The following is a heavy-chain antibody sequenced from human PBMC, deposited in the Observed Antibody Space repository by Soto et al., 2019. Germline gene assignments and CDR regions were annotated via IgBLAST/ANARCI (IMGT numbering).Heavy chain of an antibody. V-gene: IGHV1-24*01. CDR1: GYTLTELS. CDR3: ARGIAVAGYYYYYGMDV. Sequence: ASVKVSCKVSGYTLTELSMHWVRQAPGKGLEWMGGFDPEDGETIYAQKFQGRVTMTEDTSTDTAYMELRSLRSDDTAVYYCARGIAVAGYYYYYGMDVWGQGTTVTVSS. CDR2: FDPEDGET. D-gene: IGHD6-19*01. J-gene: IGHJ6*02.